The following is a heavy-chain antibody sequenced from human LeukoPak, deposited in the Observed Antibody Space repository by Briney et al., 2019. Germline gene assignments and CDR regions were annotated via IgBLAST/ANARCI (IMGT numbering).Heavy chain of an antibody. Sequence: GGSLRLSCAASGFPFSTYSMHWVRQAPGKGLEWVSYISGTSSTIYYADSVKGRFTISRDNSKNTLHLQMNSLRTEDTAVYYCAKGFYYGSGSYLGDWGQGTLVTVSS. CDR1: GFPFSTYS. CDR2: ISGTSSTI. J-gene: IGHJ4*02. V-gene: IGHV3-48*01. CDR3: AKGFYYGSGSYLGD. D-gene: IGHD3-10*01.